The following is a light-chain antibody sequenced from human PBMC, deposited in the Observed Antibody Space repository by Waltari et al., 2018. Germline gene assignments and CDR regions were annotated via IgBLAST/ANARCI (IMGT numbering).Light chain of an antibody. CDR2: RNN. Sequence: SVMTQPPSASGTPGQRVTISCSGSNSNIGNNHVYWYQQLPGAAPKLLIYRNNQRPSGVPDRFSVSKSGTSASLAISGLRSEDEGDYYCGGWDDSLNGWVFGGGTKLTVL. V-gene: IGLV1-47*01. CDR1: NSNIGNNH. J-gene: IGLJ3*02. CDR3: GGWDDSLNGWV.